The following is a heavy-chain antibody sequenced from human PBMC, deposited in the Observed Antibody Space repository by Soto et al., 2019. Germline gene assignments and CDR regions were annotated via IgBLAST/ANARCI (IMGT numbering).Heavy chain of an antibody. J-gene: IGHJ4*02. CDR2: ILYDGSNK. Sequence: VQLVESGGGVVQPGRSLRLSCAASGFTFSSYGMHWVRQAPGKGLEWVAVILYDGSNKYYADSVKGRFTISRDNSKNTVYLQMNSLRPEDTAVYYCAKDVFDAYWGQGTLVTVSS. V-gene: IGHV3-30*18. CDR3: AKDVFDAY. D-gene: IGHD2-8*01. CDR1: GFTFSSYG.